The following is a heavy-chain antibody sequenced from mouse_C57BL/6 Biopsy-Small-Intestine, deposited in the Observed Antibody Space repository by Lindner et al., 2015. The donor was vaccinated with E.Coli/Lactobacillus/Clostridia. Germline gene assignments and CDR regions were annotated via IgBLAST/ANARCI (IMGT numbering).Heavy chain of an antibody. Sequence: VQLQESGPELVKPGDSVKISCKASGYSFTGYFMNWVMQSHGKSLEWIGRINPYNDVTFYNQKFKGKATLTVDKSSSTAHMELRSLTSEDSAVYYCARILDGNYVDYYAMDYWGQGTSVTVSS. J-gene: IGHJ4*01. CDR3: ARILDGNYVDYYAMDY. CDR1: GYSFTGYF. V-gene: IGHV1-20*01. D-gene: IGHD2-1*01. CDR2: INPYNDVT.